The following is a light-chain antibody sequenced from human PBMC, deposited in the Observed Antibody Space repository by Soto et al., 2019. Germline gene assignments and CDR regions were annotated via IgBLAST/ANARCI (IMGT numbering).Light chain of an antibody. V-gene: IGKV3-20*01. Sequence: EIVLTQSPGTLSLSPGERATLFCRASQSVTSNSVGWYQQKPGQAPRLLIYAASSGATGIPDRFSGSGSGTDFTLTINRLEPEDFAVYYCQQYGSSPITFGQGTRLDIK. CDR3: QQYGSSPIT. CDR1: QSVTSNS. CDR2: AAS. J-gene: IGKJ5*01.